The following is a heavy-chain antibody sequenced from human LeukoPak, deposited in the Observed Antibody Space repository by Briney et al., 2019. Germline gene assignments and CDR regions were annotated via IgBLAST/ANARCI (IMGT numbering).Heavy chain of an antibody. CDR2: ISGYNGNT. CDR3: ARDAVDTAMADAFDI. J-gene: IGHJ3*02. V-gene: IGHV1-18*01. CDR1: GYTFATYG. Sequence: EASVKVSCKASGYTFATYGISWVRQAPGQGLEWMGWISGYNGNTNYAQKLQGRVTMTTDTSTTTAYIELRSLRSDDTAVYYCARDAVDTAMADAFDIWGQGTMVTVSS. D-gene: IGHD5-18*01.